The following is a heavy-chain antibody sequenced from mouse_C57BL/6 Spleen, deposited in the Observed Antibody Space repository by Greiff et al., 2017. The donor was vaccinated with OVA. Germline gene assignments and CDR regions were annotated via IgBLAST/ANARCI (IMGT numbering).Heavy chain of an antibody. V-gene: IGHV10-1*01. CDR1: GFSFNTYA. CDR2: IRSKSNNYAT. Sequence: EVQVVESGGGLVQPKGSLKLSCAASGFSFNTYAMNWVRQAPGKGLEWVARIRSKSNNYATYYADSVKDRFTISRDDSESMLYLQMNNLKTEDTAMYYCVRAEDSSGYAYWGQGTLVTVSA. J-gene: IGHJ3*01. D-gene: IGHD3-2*02. CDR3: VRAEDSSGYAY.